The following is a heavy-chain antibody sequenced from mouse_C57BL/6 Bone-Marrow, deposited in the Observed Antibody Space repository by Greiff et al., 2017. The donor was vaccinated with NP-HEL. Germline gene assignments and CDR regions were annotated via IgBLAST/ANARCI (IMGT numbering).Heavy chain of an antibody. CDR1: GFTFSSYG. CDR2: ISSGGSYT. V-gene: IGHV5-6*01. J-gene: IGHJ4*01. Sequence: EVKLMESGGDLVKPGGSLKLSCAASGFTFSSYGMSWVRQTPDKRLDWVATISSGGSYTYYPDSVKGRFTISRDNAKNTLYLQMSSLKSEDTAMYYCARHSNYVMDYWGQGTSVTVSS. D-gene: IGHD2-5*01. CDR3: ARHSNYVMDY.